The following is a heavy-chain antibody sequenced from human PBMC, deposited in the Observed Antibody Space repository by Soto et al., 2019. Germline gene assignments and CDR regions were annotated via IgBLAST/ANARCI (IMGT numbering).Heavy chain of an antibody. J-gene: IGHJ6*02. D-gene: IGHD4-17*01. CDR2: INPNSGGT. CDR1: GYTFTGYY. V-gene: IGHV1-2*04. CDR3: ARELSTVTTDSYYYGMAV. Sequence: ASVKVSCKASGYTFTGYYMHWVRQAPGQGLEWMGWINPNSGGTNYAQKFQGWVTMTRDTSISTAYMELSRLRSDDTAVYYCARELSTVTTDSYYYGMAVWGQGTTVTVSS.